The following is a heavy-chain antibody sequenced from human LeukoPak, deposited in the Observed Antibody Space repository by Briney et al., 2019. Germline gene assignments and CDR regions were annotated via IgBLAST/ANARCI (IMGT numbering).Heavy chain of an antibody. CDR2: INWNGGST. D-gene: IGHD2-21*02. Sequence: GGSLRLSCAASGFTFGNYGMSWVRQAPGKGLEWVSGINWNGGSTGYADSVEGRFTISRDNAKSSQYLQMNSLRVEDTALYYCARAQTYGDSRLLLDYWGQGTLVTVSS. J-gene: IGHJ4*02. CDR1: GFTFGNYG. V-gene: IGHV3-20*04. CDR3: ARAQTYGDSRLLLDY.